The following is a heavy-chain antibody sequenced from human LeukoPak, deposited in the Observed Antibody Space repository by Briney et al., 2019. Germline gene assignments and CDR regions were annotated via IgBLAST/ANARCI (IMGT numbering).Heavy chain of an antibody. Sequence: GGSLRLSCAASGFTFSNAWMNWVRQAPGKGLEWVGRIKSKTAGGTTDYAAPVKGRFTISRDDSKNTLYLQMDSLKTEDTAVYYCATSWDYDILTGYSDHFDYWGQGTLVTVSS. V-gene: IGHV3-15*07. D-gene: IGHD3-9*01. CDR2: IKSKTAGGTT. J-gene: IGHJ4*02. CDR3: ATSWDYDILTGYSDHFDY. CDR1: GFTFSNAW.